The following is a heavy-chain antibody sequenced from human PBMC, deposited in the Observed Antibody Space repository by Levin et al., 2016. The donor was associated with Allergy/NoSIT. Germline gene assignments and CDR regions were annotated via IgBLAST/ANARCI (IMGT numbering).Heavy chain of an antibody. CDR1: GLVLSSYS. CDR3: AREIDVVPRTMHGFDL. D-gene: IGHD2-2*01. V-gene: IGHV3-21*06. CDR2: ISSSRYYI. Sequence: GESLKISCAASGLVLSSYSFNWVRQSPGRGLEWVSSISSSRYYINYADSVKGRFTISRDNAKNSVFLQMNSLRAEDTAVYYCAREIDVVPRTMHGFDLWGQGTMVTVSS. J-gene: IGHJ3*01.